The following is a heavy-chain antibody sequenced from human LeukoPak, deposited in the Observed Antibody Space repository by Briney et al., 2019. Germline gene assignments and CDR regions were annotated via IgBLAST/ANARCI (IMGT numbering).Heavy chain of an antibody. V-gene: IGHV4-39*01. J-gene: IGHJ4*02. D-gene: IGHD2-21*01. Sequence: PSETLSLTCTVSGGSISSSSYYWGWIRQPPGKGLEWIGSIYYSGSTYYNPSLKSRVTISVDTPKNQFSLKLSSVTAADTAVYYCARQALGGDYFDYWGQGTLVTVSS. CDR1: GGSISSSSYY. CDR3: ARQALGGDYFDY. CDR2: IYYSGST.